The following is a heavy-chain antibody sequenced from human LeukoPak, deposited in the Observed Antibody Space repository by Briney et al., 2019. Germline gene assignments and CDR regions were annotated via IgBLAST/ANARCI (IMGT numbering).Heavy chain of an antibody. Sequence: GGSLRLSCAASGFTFSSYEMNWVRQAPGKGLEWVSYISCSGSTIYYADSVKGRFTISRDNAKNSLYLQMNSLRAEDTAVYYCAELGITMIGGVWGKGTTVTVSS. CDR3: AELGITMIGGV. V-gene: IGHV3-48*03. J-gene: IGHJ6*04. CDR2: ISCSGSTI. CDR1: GFTFSSYE. D-gene: IGHD3-10*02.